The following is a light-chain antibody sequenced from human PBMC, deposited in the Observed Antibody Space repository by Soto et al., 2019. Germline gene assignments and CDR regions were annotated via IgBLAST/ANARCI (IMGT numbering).Light chain of an antibody. Sequence: QSDLTQPASVSGSPGQSITISCTGTSSDVGGYNYVSWYQQHPGKAPKLMIYEVNNRPSGVSNRFSGSKSGNTASLTISGLQAEDEADYYCTSYTSSSTLDVIFGGGTKLTVL. CDR1: SSDVGGYNY. CDR2: EVN. V-gene: IGLV2-14*01. J-gene: IGLJ2*01. CDR3: TSYTSSSTLDVI.